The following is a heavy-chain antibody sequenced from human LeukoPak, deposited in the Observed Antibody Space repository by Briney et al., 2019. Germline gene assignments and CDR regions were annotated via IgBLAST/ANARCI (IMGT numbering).Heavy chain of an antibody. CDR3: ARDRSPTYYYDSSGQPLY. CDR2: ISSSSSYI. D-gene: IGHD3-22*01. CDR1: GGTFSSYS. Sequence: GASVKVSCKASGGTFSSYSMNWVRQAPGKGLEWVSSISSSSSYIYYADSVKGRFTISRDNAKNSLYLQMNSLRAEDTAVYYCARDRSPTYYYDSSGQPLYWGQGTLVTVSS. V-gene: IGHV3-21*01. J-gene: IGHJ4*02.